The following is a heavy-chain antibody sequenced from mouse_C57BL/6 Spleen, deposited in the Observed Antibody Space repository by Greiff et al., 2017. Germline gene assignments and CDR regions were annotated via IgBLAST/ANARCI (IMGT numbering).Heavy chain of an antibody. CDR1: GYTFTDYN. CDR3: ASTGFYAYGYYFDY. CDR2: INPNNGGT. D-gene: IGHD2-2*01. V-gene: IGHV1-22*01. J-gene: IGHJ2*01. Sequence: VQLQQSGPELVKPGASVKMSCKASGYTFTDYNMHWVKQSHGKSLEWIGYINPNNGGTSYNRKFKGKATLTVNKSSSTAYMELRSLSSEDSAVYSCASTGFYAYGYYFDYWGQGTTLTVSS.